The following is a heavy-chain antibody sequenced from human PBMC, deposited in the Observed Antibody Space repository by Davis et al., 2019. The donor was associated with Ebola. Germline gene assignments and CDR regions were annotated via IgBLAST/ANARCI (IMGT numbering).Heavy chain of an antibody. D-gene: IGHD6-19*01. CDR3: AREVAGSYFDY. V-gene: IGHV3-53*01. Sequence: LSLTCAASGFTVSSNYMSWVRQAPGKGLEWVSVIYSGGSTYYADSVKGRFTISRDNSKNTLYLQMNSLRAEDTAVYYCAREVAGSYFDYWGQGTLVTVSS. CDR1: GFTVSSNY. CDR2: IYSGGST. J-gene: IGHJ4*02.